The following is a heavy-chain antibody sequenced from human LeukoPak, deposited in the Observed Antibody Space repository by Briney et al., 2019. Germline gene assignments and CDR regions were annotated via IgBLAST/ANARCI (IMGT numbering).Heavy chain of an antibody. Sequence: GGSLRLSCAASGFTFNNYAMSWVRQAPGKGLEWVSTINNGGDYTYYADSVKGRFTISRDNYKNTLYLQMNSRRAEEAAAYYCATTTCSGWTYPFDNWGQGTLVTVSS. V-gene: IGHV3-23*01. CDR2: INNGGDYT. CDR1: GFTFNNYA. D-gene: IGHD6-19*01. CDR3: ATTTCSGWTYPFDN. J-gene: IGHJ4*02.